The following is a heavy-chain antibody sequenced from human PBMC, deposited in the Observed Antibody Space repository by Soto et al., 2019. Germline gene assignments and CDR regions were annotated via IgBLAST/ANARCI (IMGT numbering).Heavy chain of an antibody. CDR1: GYTFTSQN. CDR3: ARDLGLAAAGD. V-gene: IGHV1-46*01. Sequence: ASVKVSCKASGYTFTSQNMHWVRQAPGQGLEWVGVINPSIGTTTYAQKFQGRVTMTSDTSTSSVYMEVSSLRSEDTAVYYCARDLGLAAAGDWGQGTLVTVSS. J-gene: IGHJ4*02. D-gene: IGHD6-13*01. CDR2: INPSIGTT.